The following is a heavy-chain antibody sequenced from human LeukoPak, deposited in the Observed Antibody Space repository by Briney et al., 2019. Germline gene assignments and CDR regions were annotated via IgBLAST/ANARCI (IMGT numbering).Heavy chain of an antibody. CDR3: ARDTFDIVVVPAAIDY. CDR2: ISSSSSYI. CDR1: GFTFSSYS. V-gene: IGHV3-21*01. J-gene: IGHJ4*02. Sequence: TAGGSLRLSCAASGFTFSSYSMSWVRQAPGEGLEWVSSISSSSSYIYYADSVKGRFTISRDNAKNSLYLQMNSLRAEDTAVYYCARDTFDIVVVPAAIDYWGQGTLVTVSS. D-gene: IGHD2-2*01.